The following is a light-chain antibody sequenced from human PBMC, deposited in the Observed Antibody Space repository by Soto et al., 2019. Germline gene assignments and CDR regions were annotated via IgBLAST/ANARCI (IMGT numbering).Light chain of an antibody. CDR3: QQYNNWPPLT. J-gene: IGKJ1*01. V-gene: IGKV3-15*01. CDR1: QSVSSN. CDR2: GAS. Sequence: IVMTQSPATLSVSPGERATLSCRASQSVSSNLAWYQQKPGQAPRLLIYGASTRATGIPARFIGSGSGTEFTLTISRLQSEDFAFYYCQQYNNWPPLTFGQGTKVEIK.